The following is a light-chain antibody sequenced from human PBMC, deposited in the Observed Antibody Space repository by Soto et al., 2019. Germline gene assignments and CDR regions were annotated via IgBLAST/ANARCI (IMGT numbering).Light chain of an antibody. J-gene: IGKJ4*01. CDR2: GAS. CDR1: QSISNY. Sequence: DIHMTQSPSSLSVSVGDRVTITCRASQSISNYLNWYQQKPGKAPKLLICGASSLQSGVPSRFSGSGAGTDFTLTISSLQHEDFDTYYCQQDYSAPSLTFGVGTKVEIK. CDR3: QQDYSAPSLT. V-gene: IGKV1-39*01.